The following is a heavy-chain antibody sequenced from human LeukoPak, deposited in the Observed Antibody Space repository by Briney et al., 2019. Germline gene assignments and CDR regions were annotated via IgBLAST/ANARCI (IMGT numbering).Heavy chain of an antibody. CDR1: GFTFSSYW. J-gene: IGHJ4*02. CDR3: AKSGYDFWSGYYGY. Sequence: GGSLRLSCVASGFTFSSYWMHWVRQAPGKGLVCVSHINSDGSTTDYADSVKGRFTISRDNAKNTLYLQMNSLRAEDTAVYYCAKSGYDFWSGYYGYWGQGTLVTVSS. D-gene: IGHD3-3*01. CDR2: INSDGSTT. V-gene: IGHV3-74*01.